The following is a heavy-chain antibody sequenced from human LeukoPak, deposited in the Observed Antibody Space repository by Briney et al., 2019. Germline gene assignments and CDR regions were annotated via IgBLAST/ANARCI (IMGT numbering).Heavy chain of an antibody. D-gene: IGHD3-10*01. V-gene: IGHV4-59*08. CDR1: GGSISSYY. J-gene: IGHJ4*02. Sequence: PSETLSLTCTVSGGSISSYYWSWIRQPPGKGLEWIGYIYYSGSTNYNPSLKSRVTISADTSKNQFSLKLSSVTAADTAVYYCARRYYGSGSYPFDYWGQGTLVTVSS. CDR3: ARRYYGSGSYPFDY. CDR2: IYYSGST.